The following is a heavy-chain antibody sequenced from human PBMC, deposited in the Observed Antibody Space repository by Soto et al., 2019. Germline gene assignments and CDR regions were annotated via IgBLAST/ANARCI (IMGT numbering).Heavy chain of an antibody. CDR1: GITISNYP. D-gene: IGHD4-17*01. V-gene: IGHV3-23*04. CDR2: ISGSGDTT. J-gene: IGHJ4*02. CDR3: VKDDGGYPSTAPH. Sequence: EVRLVESGGGLVRPGGSLRLSCAASGITISNYPMSWVRQAPGKGLDWVSGISGSGDTTYYADSAKGRFTISKDISKNSLFLQLDSLRVEDSAFYFCVKDDGGYPSTAPHWGQGTLVTVSP.